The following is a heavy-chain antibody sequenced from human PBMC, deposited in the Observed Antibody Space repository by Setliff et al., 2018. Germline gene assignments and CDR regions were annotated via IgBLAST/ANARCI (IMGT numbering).Heavy chain of an antibody. V-gene: IGHV4-34*01. CDR2: INHRGST. CDR1: GGTFSDYH. D-gene: IGHD3-3*01. J-gene: IGHJ6*03. Sequence: PSETLSLTCAAYGGTFSDYHWTWIRQSPEKGLEWIGEINHRGSTNYNPSLKSRVTISIDTSRDQFSLKLTSVTAADTAVYYCARMSGFLYMDVWGKGTTVTVSS. CDR3: ARMSGFLYMDV.